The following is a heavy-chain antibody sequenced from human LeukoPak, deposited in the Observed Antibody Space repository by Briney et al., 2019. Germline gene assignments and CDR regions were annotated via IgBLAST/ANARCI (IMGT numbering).Heavy chain of an antibody. CDR3: AKGDSSGWYSSAFDI. D-gene: IGHD6-19*01. J-gene: IGHJ3*02. Sequence: SGGSLRLSCAASGFTFSSYGMHWVRQAPGKGLEWVAVISYDGSNKYYADSVKGRFTISRDNSKNTLYLQMNSLRAEDTAVYYCAKGDSSGWYSSAFDIWGQGTMVTVSS. V-gene: IGHV3-30*18. CDR1: GFTFSSYG. CDR2: ISYDGSNK.